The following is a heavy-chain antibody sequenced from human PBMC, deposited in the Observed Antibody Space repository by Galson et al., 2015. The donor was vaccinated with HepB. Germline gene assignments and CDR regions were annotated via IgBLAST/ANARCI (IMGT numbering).Heavy chain of an antibody. V-gene: IGHV3-30*04. CDR1: FTFSGYA. Sequence: SLRLSCAASFTFSGYAMHWVRQAPGKGLEWVALISYDGTFKNYGDSVKGRFTVSRDNFKNTLYLQMNSLRPEDTAVYYCAREGSPQTSSWYAFEVWGQGTVVTVSP. CDR3: AREGSPQTSSWYAFEV. D-gene: IGHD6-13*01. CDR2: ISYDGTFK. J-gene: IGHJ3*01.